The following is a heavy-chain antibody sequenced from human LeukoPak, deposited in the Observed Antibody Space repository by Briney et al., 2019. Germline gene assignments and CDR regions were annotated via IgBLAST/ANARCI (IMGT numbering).Heavy chain of an antibody. CDR2: IRYDGSNK. V-gene: IGHV3-30*02. J-gene: IGHJ4*02. CDR1: GSTFSSYG. CDR3: EKTSGGSADY. D-gene: IGHD3-10*01. Sequence: GGSLRLSCAASGSTFSSYGMHWVRQAPGKGLEWVAFIRYDGSNKYYADSVKGRFTISRDNSKNTLYLQMSSLRAEDTAVYYCEKTSGGSADYWGQGTLVTVSS.